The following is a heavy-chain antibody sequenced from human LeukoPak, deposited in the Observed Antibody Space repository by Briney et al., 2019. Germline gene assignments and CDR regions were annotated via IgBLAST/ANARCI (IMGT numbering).Heavy chain of an antibody. J-gene: IGHJ4*02. CDR1: GFTFSSYG. D-gene: IGHD5-18*01. CDR3: ARDLTMVTGHY. Sequence: GGSLRLSCAASGFTFSSYGMNWVRQAPGKGLEWVSSISSSSSYIYYADSVKGRFTISRDNAKNSLYLQMNSLRAEDTAVYYCARDLTMVTGHYWGQGTLVTVSS. CDR2: ISSSSSYI. V-gene: IGHV3-21*01.